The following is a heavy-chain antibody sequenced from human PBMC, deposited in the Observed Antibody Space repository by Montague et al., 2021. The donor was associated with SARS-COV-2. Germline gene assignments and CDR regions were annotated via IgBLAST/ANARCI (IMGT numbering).Heavy chain of an antibody. J-gene: IGHJ4*02. CDR3: TSGGPGY. Sequence: SETLSLTCAVYGGSFSAYKWTWIRQSPGQGLEWLGQISHSGSANYNPSLKSRVTISVYTAKTQFSLELTPVNVADTAAYYRTSGGPGYWGQGTLVTVSS. CDR2: ISHSGSA. CDR1: GGSFSAYK. V-gene: IGHV4-34*01.